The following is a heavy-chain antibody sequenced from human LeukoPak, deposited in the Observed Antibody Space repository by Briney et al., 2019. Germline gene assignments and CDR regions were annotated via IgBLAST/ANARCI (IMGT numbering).Heavy chain of an antibody. CDR1: GVSISTYY. CDR3: ARGRLRGLVASITDYMDV. V-gene: IGHV4-4*07. Sequence: SETLSLTCTVSGVSISTYYRSWIRQPAGKGLEWIGRINTSGSTKYNPSLNSRVTMSIDKTKNQLSLKVTSVTAADTAVYFCARGRLRGLVASITDYMDVWGKGTTVTVSS. D-gene: IGHD5-12*01. J-gene: IGHJ6*03. CDR2: INTSGST.